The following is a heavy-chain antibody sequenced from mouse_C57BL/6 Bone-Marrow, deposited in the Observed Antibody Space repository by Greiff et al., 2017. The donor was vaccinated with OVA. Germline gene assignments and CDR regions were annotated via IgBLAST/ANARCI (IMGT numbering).Heavy chain of an antibody. CDR2: IYPGSGNT. J-gene: IGHJ2*01. CDR1: GYTFTDYY. CDR3: ARMGAYYYGSSPYYFDY. Sequence: QVQLQQSGAELVRPGASVKLSCKASGYTFTDYYINWVKQRPGQGLEWIARIYPGSGNTYYNEKFKGKATLTAEKSSSTAYMQLSSLTSEDSAVYFCARMGAYYYGSSPYYFDYWGQGTTLTVSS. D-gene: IGHD1-1*01. V-gene: IGHV1-76*01.